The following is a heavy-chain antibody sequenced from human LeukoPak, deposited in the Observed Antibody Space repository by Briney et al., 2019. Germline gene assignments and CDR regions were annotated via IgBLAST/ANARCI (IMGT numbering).Heavy chain of an antibody. V-gene: IGHV3-21*01. Sequence: GGSLRLSCAASGFTFSSYSMNWVRQAPGKGLEWVSSISSSSSYIYYADSVKGRFTISRDNAENSLYLQMNSLRAEDTAVYYCARDRSSWYDAFDIWGQGTMVTVSS. D-gene: IGHD6-13*01. CDR1: GFTFSSYS. J-gene: IGHJ3*02. CDR2: ISSSSSYI. CDR3: ARDRSSWYDAFDI.